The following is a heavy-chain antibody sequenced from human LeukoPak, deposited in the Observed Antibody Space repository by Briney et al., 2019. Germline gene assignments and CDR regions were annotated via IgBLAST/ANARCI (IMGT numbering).Heavy chain of an antibody. CDR2: INHSGST. J-gene: IGHJ5*02. CDR3: ARATRLGYCST. Sequence: PSETLSLTCAVYGGSFSGYYWSWIRQPPGKGLEWIGEINHSGSTNYNPSLKSRVTISVDTSKNQFSLKLSSVTAADTAVYYCARATRLGYCSTWGQGTLVTVSS. D-gene: IGHD2-2*01. CDR1: GGSFSGYY. V-gene: IGHV4-34*01.